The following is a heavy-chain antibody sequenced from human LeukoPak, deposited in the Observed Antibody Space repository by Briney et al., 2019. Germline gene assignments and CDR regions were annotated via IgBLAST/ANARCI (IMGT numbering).Heavy chain of an antibody. CDR1: AFTFSSYS. J-gene: IGHJ4*02. D-gene: IGHD3-3*01. CDR3: ATSYDFWSGYHAFDY. Sequence: PGGSLRLSCAASAFTFSSYSMNWVRQAPGKGLEWVSSISSSSSYVYYADSVKGRFTISRDNAKNSLYLQMNSLRAEDTAVYYCATSYDFWSGYHAFDYWGQGTLVTVSS. V-gene: IGHV3-21*01. CDR2: ISSSSSYV.